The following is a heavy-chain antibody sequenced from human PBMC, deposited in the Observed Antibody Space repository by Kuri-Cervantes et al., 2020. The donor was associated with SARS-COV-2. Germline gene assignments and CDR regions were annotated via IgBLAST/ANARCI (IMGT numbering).Heavy chain of an antibody. D-gene: IGHD3-22*01. CDR2: IYYSGST. J-gene: IGHJ5*02. Sequence: SETLSLTCTVSGVSVGSSRYYWGWIRQPPGKGLEWLGTIYYSGSTYYNPSLKSRVTISVDTSWNQFSLKLSSVTASDTAVYYCATSYYYDSSGYYGWFDPWGQGVLVTDSS. CDR1: GVSVGSSRYY. V-gene: IGHV4-39*01. CDR3: ATSYYYDSSGYYGWFDP.